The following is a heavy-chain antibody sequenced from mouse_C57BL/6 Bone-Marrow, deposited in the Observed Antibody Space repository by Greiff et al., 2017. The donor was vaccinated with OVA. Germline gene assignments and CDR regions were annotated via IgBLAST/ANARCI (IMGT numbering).Heavy chain of an antibody. CDR3: ARKTHYFDY. CDR2: ISYDGSN. V-gene: IGHV3-6*01. CDR1: GYSITSGYY. J-gene: IGHJ2*01. Sequence: EVKLQESGPGLVKPSQSLSLTCSVTGYSITSGYYWNWIRQFPGNKLEWMGYISYDGSNNYNPSLKNRISITRDTSKNQFFLKLNSVTTEDTATYYCARKTHYFDYWGQGTTLTVSS.